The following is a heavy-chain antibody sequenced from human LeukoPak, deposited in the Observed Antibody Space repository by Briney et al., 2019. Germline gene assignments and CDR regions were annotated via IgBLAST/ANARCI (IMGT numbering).Heavy chain of an antibody. D-gene: IGHD4-17*01. CDR3: AENFPTVTTRGFDY. J-gene: IGHJ4*02. Sequence: GGSLRLSCAASGFTFSSYAMHWVRQAPGKGLEWVAVISYDGSNKYYADSVKGRFTISRDNSKNTLYLQMNSLRAEDTAVYYCAENFPTVTTRGFDYWGQGTLVTVSS. CDR1: GFTFSSYA. V-gene: IGHV3-30-3*01. CDR2: ISYDGSNK.